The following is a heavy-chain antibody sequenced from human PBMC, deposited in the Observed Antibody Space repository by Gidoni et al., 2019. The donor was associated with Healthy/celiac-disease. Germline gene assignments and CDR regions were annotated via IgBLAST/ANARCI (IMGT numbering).Heavy chain of an antibody. D-gene: IGHD2-15*01. J-gene: IGHJ4*02. CDR2: ISSSSSTI. CDR3: ASESVVVVAATLDY. CDR1: GFTFSSYS. Sequence: EVQLVESGGGLVQPGGSLSLSCAASGFTFSSYSMNWVRQAPGKGLEWVSYISSSSSTIYYADAVKGRFTISRDNAKNSLYLQMNSLRAEDTAVYYCASESVVVVAATLDYWGQGTLVTVSS. V-gene: IGHV3-48*01.